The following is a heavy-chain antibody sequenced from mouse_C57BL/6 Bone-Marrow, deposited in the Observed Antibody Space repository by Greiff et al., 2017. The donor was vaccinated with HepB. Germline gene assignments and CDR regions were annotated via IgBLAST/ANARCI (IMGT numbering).Heavy chain of an antibody. CDR3: ARRDYYGSSPFAY. CDR2: ISSGSSTI. D-gene: IGHD1-1*01. J-gene: IGHJ3*01. Sequence: DVMLVESGGGLVKPGGSLKLSCAASGFTFSDYGMHWVRQAPEKGLEWVAYISSGSSTIYYADTVKGRFTISRDNAKNTLFLQMTSLRSEDTAMYYCARRDYYGSSPFAYWGQGTLVTVSA. CDR1: GFTFSDYG. V-gene: IGHV5-17*01.